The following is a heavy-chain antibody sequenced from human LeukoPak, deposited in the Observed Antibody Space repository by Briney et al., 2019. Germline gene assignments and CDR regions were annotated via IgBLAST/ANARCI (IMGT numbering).Heavy chain of an antibody. V-gene: IGHV6-1*01. Sequence: SETLSLTCAISGDSVSTNGAAWNWIRQSPSRGLEWLGRTYYRSKWYSDYALSVKSRITINPDTSKNQFSLQLNSVTPEDTAVYYCSRVHKAFDGARDTFDIWGQGTMVTVSS. J-gene: IGHJ3*02. D-gene: IGHD3-10*01. CDR2: TYYRSKWYS. CDR3: SRVHKAFDGARDTFDI. CDR1: GDSVSTNGAA.